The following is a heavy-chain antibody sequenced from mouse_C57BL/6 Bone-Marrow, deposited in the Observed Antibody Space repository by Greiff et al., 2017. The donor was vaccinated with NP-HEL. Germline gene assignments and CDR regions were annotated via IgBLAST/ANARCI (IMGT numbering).Heavy chain of an antibody. CDR2: IYPRSGNT. V-gene: IGHV1-81*01. J-gene: IGHJ3*01. CDR1: GYTFTSYG. D-gene: IGHD1-1*01. CDR3: ARGDYYDSTTWFAY. Sequence: ESGAELARPGASVKLSCKASGYTFTSYGISWVKQRTGQGLEWIGEIYPRSGNTYYNEKFKGKATLTADKSSSTAYMVLRSLTSEDSAVYFCARGDYYDSTTWFAYWGQGTLVTVSA.